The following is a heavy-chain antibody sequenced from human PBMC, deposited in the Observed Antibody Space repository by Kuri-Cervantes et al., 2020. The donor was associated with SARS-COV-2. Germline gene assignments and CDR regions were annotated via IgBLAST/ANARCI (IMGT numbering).Heavy chain of an antibody. CDR1: GYSISSGYY. CDR2: IYHSGST. V-gene: IGHV4-38-2*02. J-gene: IGHJ6*03. Sequence: ESLKISCTVSGYSISSGYYWGWIRQPPGKGLEWIGSIYHSGSTYYNPSLKSRVTISVDTSKNQFSLKLSSVTAADTAVYYCARRGGSGYDQYYYYMDVWGKGTTVTVSS. D-gene: IGHD5-12*01. CDR3: ARRGGSGYDQYYYYMDV.